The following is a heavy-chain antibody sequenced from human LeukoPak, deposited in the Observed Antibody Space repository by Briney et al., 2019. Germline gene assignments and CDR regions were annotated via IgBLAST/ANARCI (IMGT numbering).Heavy chain of an antibody. Sequence: WASVKVSRKASGYTFTGYYMHWVRQAPGQGLEWMGWINPNSGGTNYAQKFQGRVTMTRDTSISTAYMELSRLRSDDTAVYYCLLSTSGNTPLGYYYYGMDVWGQGTTVTVSS. V-gene: IGHV1-2*02. J-gene: IGHJ6*02. CDR3: LLSTSGNTPLGYYYYGMDV. D-gene: IGHD3-16*01. CDR2: INPNSGGT. CDR1: GYTFTGYY.